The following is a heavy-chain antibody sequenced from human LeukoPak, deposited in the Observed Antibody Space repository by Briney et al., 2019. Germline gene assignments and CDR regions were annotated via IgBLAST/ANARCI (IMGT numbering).Heavy chain of an antibody. J-gene: IGHJ4*02. CDR2: IKQDGSEK. D-gene: IGHD6-19*01. Sequence: QTGGSLRLSCAASGFTFSIYWMSWVRLAPGKGLEWVANIKQDGSEKYYVDSVKGRFTISRDNAKNSLYLQMNSLRAEDTAVYYCARIPSSGWPTYYFDYWGQGTLVTVSS. CDR1: GFTFSIYW. V-gene: IGHV3-7*01. CDR3: ARIPSSGWPTYYFDY.